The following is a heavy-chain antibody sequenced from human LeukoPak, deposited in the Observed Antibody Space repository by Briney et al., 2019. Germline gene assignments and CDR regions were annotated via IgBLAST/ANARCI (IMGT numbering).Heavy chain of an antibody. CDR2: IIPIFGTA. J-gene: IGHJ6*03. D-gene: IGHD6-6*01. CDR3: ARGVEYSSSSARYYYYYYMDV. V-gene: IGHV1-69*05. Sequence: SVKVSCKASGGTFSSYAISWVPQAPGQGLEWMGGIIPIFGTANYAQKFQGRVTSTTDESTSTAYMELSSLRSEDTAVYYCARGVEYSSSSARYYYYYYMDVWGKGTTVTVSS. CDR1: GGTFSSYA.